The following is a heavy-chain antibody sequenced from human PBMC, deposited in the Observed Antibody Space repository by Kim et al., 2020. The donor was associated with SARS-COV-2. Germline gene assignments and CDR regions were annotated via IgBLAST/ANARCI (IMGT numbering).Heavy chain of an antibody. CDR3: ARHSLGYYYDSSGYYYVSLDAFDI. Sequence: SETLSLTCTVSGGSISSSSYYWGWIRQPPGKGLEWIGSIYYSGSTYYNPSLKSRVTISVDTSKNQFSLKLSSVTAADTAVYYCARHSLGYYYDSSGYYYVSLDAFDIWGQGTMVTVSS. J-gene: IGHJ3*02. D-gene: IGHD3-22*01. CDR1: GGSISSSSYY. CDR2: IYYSGST. V-gene: IGHV4-39*01.